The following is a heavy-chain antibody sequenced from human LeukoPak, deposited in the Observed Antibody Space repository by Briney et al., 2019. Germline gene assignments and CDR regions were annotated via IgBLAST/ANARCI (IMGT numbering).Heavy chain of an antibody. J-gene: IGHJ6*03. CDR3: ARALGARAYDYMDV. CDR1: GGSVSTYY. CDR2: IYSSGIT. D-gene: IGHD5-12*01. V-gene: IGHV4-4*07. Sequence: PETLSLTCTVSGGSVSTYYWNWIRQSAGKGLEWIGRIYSSGITDYSPSLKSRATMSVDTSNNQFSLRLTSVTAADTAVYYCARALGARAYDYMDVWGKGTTVTVSS.